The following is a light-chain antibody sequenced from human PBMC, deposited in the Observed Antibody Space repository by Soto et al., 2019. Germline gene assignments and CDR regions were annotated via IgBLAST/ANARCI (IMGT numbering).Light chain of an antibody. CDR3: ATWDSSLSAGV. CDR2: ENN. J-gene: IGLJ3*02. Sequence: QAVVTQPPSVSAAPGQKVTISCSGSSSNIGNNYVSWYQHLPGTAPKFLIYENNKRPSGIPDRFSGSKSGTSATLGITGLQTGDEADYYCATWDSSLSAGVFGGGTKLTVL. V-gene: IGLV1-51*02. CDR1: SSNIGNNY.